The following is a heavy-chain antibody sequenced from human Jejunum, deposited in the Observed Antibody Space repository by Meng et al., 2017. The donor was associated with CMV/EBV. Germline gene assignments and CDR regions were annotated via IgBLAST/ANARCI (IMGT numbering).Heavy chain of an antibody. Sequence: QVLREESGKGLVKPSQTLSLTCSVSGGSIGSGDYYWSWIRQPPGKGLEWIGYIHDTGSTSHNPSLKSRVDISLGTSKNQFSLTLNSVTAEDTAVYFCARGSIFVSFDSWGQGTLVTVSS. CDR2: IHDTGST. D-gene: IGHD3-3*01. CDR1: GGSIGSGDYY. CDR3: ARGSIFVSFDS. V-gene: IGHV4-30-4*08. J-gene: IGHJ4*02.